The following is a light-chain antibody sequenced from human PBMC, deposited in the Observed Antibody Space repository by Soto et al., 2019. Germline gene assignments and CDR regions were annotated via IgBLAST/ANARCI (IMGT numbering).Light chain of an antibody. J-gene: IGKJ1*01. V-gene: IGKV3-20*01. Sequence: ETLMTQSPDTLSVSLGERATLSCRASQSLRSSLAWYQQKPGQAPRLLIYDASNRATGIPARFSGSGSGTDFTLTISSLEPEDFAVYYCQQYGSSRTFGQGTKVDIK. CDR1: QSLRSS. CDR3: QQYGSSRT. CDR2: DAS.